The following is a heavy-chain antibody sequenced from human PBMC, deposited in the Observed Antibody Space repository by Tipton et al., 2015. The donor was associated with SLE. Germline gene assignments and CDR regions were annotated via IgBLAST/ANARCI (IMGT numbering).Heavy chain of an antibody. D-gene: IGHD6-19*01. J-gene: IGHJ4*02. Sequence: SLRLSCTGSGFNFGDYAMTWVRQAPGKGLEWLGFIRSKAYGEETEYATSVQGRFTFSRDDSKSTAYLQMNSLKTEDTGVYYCTYRTAVSGFQWTYWGQGTLVVVSS. V-gene: IGHV3-49*04. CDR3: TYRTAVSGFQWTY. CDR2: IRSKAYGEET. CDR1: GFNFGDYA.